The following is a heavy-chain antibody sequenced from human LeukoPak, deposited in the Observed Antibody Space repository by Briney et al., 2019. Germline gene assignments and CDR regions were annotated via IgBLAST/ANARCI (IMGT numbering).Heavy chain of an antibody. J-gene: IGHJ4*02. D-gene: IGHD4-23*01. Sequence: GGSLRLSCAASGFTVSSNYMSWVRQAPGKGLEWVSVIYSGGSTYYADSVKGRFTISRDNSKNTLYLQMNSLRGEDTGVYYCARDRGGNEFDYWGQGTLVTVSS. CDR2: IYSGGST. CDR1: GFTVSSNY. CDR3: ARDRGGNEFDY. V-gene: IGHV3-53*05.